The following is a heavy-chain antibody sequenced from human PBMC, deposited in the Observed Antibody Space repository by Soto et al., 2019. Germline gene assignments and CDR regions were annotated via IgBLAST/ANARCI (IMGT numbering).Heavy chain of an antibody. Sequence: SETLSLTCTVSGGSISSGGYSWSWIRQHPGKGLEWIGSIYGSTYYNPSLKSRVTISADTSKNQFSLRLSSVTAADTAVYYCARGGYSDGLDYWGLGTLVT. CDR3: ARGGYSDGLDY. D-gene: IGHD5-12*01. V-gene: IGHV4-31*03. CDR2: IYGST. CDR1: GGSISSGGYS. J-gene: IGHJ4*02.